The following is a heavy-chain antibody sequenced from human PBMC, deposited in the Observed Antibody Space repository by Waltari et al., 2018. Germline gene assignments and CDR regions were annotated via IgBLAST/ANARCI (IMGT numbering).Heavy chain of an antibody. CDR2: IYTSGNT. J-gene: IGHJ3*01. Sequence: QVQLQESGPGLVKPSQTLSLTCTVSGGSVSSGNYYWSWIRQPAGKGLEWIGRIYTSGNTNYNPTLKSRVTMSADTSQNQISLRLSSVTAADTAVYYCAMLDYGGKVHAFDVWGQGTVVTVSS. CDR1: GGSVSSGNYY. CDR3: AMLDYGGKVHAFDV. V-gene: IGHV4-61*02. D-gene: IGHD4-17*01.